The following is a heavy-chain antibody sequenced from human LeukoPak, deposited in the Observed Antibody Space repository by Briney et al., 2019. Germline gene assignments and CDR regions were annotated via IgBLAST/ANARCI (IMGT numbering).Heavy chain of an antibody. D-gene: IGHD1-26*01. CDR2: IYYTGST. CDR3: ARRGGSGRAFDY. V-gene: IGHV4-39*01. CDR1: GASTSGGTYY. Sequence: PSETLSLTCSVSGASTSGGTYYWGWIRQPPGKGLEWIGSIYYTGSTYDNPSLKSRVTISVDTSKNQFSLKLSSVTAADTAVYYCARRGGSGRAFDYWGQGTLVTVSS. J-gene: IGHJ4*02.